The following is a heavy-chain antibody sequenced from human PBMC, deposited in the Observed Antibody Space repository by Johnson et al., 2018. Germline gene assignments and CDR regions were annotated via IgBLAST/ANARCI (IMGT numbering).Heavy chain of an antibody. CDR2: IYSSGTT. J-gene: IGHJ6*03. CDR1: GGSIGGFY. CDR3: ARVVRGRDYDYYYMDV. V-gene: IGHV4-59*01. Sequence: QVQLQESGPGLVKPSETLSLACTISGGSIGGFYWSWIRQLPGKGLEWIGYIYSSGTTRHNSSLKSRVTISLDTSKNQFSLNVYSVTAADTAMYYWARVVRGRDYDYYYMDVWGNGAAVIVSS. D-gene: IGHD3-16*01.